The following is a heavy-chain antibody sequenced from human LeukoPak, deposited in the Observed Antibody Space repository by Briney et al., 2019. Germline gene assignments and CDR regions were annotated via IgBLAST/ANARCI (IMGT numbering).Heavy chain of an antibody. J-gene: IGHJ2*01. CDR1: GFTFNNYA. CDR3: TREDNWYFDL. V-gene: IGHV3-11*05. Sequence: GGSLRLSCAASGFTFNNYAMSWVRQAPGKGLEWLSYINTGSTYTNYANSVKGRFTISRDNAKNSLYLQLNSLRAEDTAVYYCTREDNWYFDLWGRGTLVTVSS. CDR2: INTGSTYT.